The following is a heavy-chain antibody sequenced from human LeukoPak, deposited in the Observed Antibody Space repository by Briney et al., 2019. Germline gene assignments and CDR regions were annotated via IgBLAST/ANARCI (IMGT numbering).Heavy chain of an antibody. CDR3: AREQHGLDSSGYYYYFDY. J-gene: IGHJ4*02. D-gene: IGHD3-22*01. Sequence: ASVKVSCKASGYTFTGYYMHWVRQAPGQGLEWMGWINPNSGGTNYAQKFQGRVTMTRDTSISTAYMELSRLRSDDTAVYYCAREQHGLDSSGYYYYFDYWGQGTLVTVSS. CDR1: GYTFTGYY. V-gene: IGHV1-2*02. CDR2: INPNSGGT.